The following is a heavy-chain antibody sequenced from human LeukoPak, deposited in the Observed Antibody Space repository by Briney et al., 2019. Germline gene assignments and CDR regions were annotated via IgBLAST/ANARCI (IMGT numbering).Heavy chain of an antibody. J-gene: IGHJ4*02. CDR2: IKQDGSEK. Sequence: WVASIKQDGSEKNYVDSVKGRFTISRDNAKNSLYLQMNSLRAEDTAVYYCARSLGYYDYWGQGTLVTVSS. D-gene: IGHD2/OR15-2a*01. CDR3: ARSLGYYDY. V-gene: IGHV3-7*04.